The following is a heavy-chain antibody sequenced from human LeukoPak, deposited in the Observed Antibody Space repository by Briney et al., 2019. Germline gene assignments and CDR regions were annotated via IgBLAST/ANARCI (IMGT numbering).Heavy chain of an antibody. Sequence: SETLSLTCAVYGGSFSGYYWSWIRQPPGKGLEWIGEINHSGSTNYNPSLKSRVTISVGTSKNQFSLKLSSVTAADTAVYYCARVFSLTGYSSSWYKPYYFDYWGQGTLVTVSS. J-gene: IGHJ4*02. V-gene: IGHV4-34*01. CDR2: INHSGST. CDR1: GGSFSGYY. D-gene: IGHD6-13*01. CDR3: ARVFSLTGYSSSWYKPYYFDY.